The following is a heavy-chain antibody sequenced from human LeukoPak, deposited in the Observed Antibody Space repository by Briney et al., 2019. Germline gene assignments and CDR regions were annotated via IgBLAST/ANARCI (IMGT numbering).Heavy chain of an antibody. CDR2: IHSNGGT. CDR1: GGSIDGQY. D-gene: IGHD3-10*01. Sequence: SETLSLTCTVSGGSIDGQYWSWIRQPPGKGLEWIGYIHSNGGTKYNPSLKSQFTMSVDTSKNQFSLKLDSVTAADTAVYYCASHLGGNFGSGTHFVYWGQGTLVTVSS. V-gene: IGHV4-59*11. J-gene: IGHJ4*02. CDR3: ASHLGGNFGSGTHFVY.